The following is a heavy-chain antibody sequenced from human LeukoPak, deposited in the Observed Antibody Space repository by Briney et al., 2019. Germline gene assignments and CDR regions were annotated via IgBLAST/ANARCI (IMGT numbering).Heavy chain of an antibody. CDR1: GYPFSAHF. CDR2: IDTTTGNP. CDR3: VRGTPTPGMDY. J-gene: IGHJ4*02. V-gene: IGHV7-4-1*02. D-gene: IGHD3-10*01. Sequence: ASVKVSFKASGYPFSAHFLNWVRQAPGQGLEWMGNIDTTTGNPRYAQDFTGRFVFSLDTSVSTAYLQITSLKADDTAAYYCVRGTPTPGMDYWGLGTQVTVSS.